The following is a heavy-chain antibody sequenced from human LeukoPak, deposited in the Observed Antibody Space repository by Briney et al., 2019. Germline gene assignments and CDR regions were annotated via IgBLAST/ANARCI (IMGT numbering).Heavy chain of an antibody. J-gene: IGHJ4*02. CDR3: ARMGGYYDSSAYHR. V-gene: IGHV1-2*02. CDR2: INPNSGGT. Sequence: ASVKVSCKASGYTFTGYYIHWVRQAPGQGLEWMGWINPNSGGTNYAQKFQGRVTMTRDTSISTAYMELSRLRSDDTAVYYCARMGGYYDSSAYHRWGQGPLVTVSS. D-gene: IGHD3-22*01. CDR1: GYTFTGYY.